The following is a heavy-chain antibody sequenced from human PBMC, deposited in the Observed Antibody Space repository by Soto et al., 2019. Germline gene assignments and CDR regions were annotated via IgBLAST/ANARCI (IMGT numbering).Heavy chain of an antibody. CDR3: ATELIAKYGMDV. Sequence: EVQLVESGGGLVQPGGALRLSCAASGFTVSGNYVTWVRQAPGKGLEWVSFIYTDDNIYYADSVTGRFTISRDNSKNTFYLQMNRLRVEETAVYYCATELIAKYGMDVWGQGTTVTVSS. CDR1: GFTVSGNY. CDR2: IYTDDNI. J-gene: IGHJ6*02. D-gene: IGHD2-21*01. V-gene: IGHV3-53*01.